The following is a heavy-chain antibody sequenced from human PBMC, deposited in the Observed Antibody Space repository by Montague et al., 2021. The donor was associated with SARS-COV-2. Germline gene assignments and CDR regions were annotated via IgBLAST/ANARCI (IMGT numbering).Heavy chain of an antibody. CDR1: GGSISSYY. CDR2: IYYSGST. J-gene: IGHJ4*02. Sequence: SETLSLTCTVSGGSISSYYWSWIRQPPGKGLEWIAYIYYSGSTXXXPSXKSRVTISVDTSKDQFSLKLSSVTAADTAVYYCARDSIAAAGTDYWGQGTLVTVSS. V-gene: IGHV4-59*12. D-gene: IGHD6-13*01. CDR3: ARDSIAAAGTDY.